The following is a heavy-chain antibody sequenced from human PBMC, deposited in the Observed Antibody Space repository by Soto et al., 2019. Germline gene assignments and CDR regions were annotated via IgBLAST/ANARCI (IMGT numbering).Heavy chain of an antibody. D-gene: IGHD1-26*01. CDR3: ARSLVGPMAFDM. CDR1: GFIFTNYW. V-gene: IGHV3-7*03. Sequence: EVQLVESGGDLVQPGGSLRLSCAASGFIFTNYWMTWVRQAPGKGLEWVANINHDGSETYYLDSVKGRFAISRDNAKNSLFLQMNSLRDEDTAIYYCARSLVGPMAFDMWGHGTLVAVSS. J-gene: IGHJ3*02. CDR2: INHDGSET.